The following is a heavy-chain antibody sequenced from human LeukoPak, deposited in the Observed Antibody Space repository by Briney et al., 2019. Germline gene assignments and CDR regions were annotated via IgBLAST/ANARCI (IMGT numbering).Heavy chain of an antibody. V-gene: IGHV1-8*01. Sequence: ASVKVSCKASGYTFTRYDINWVRQATGQGLEWMGWMNPNSGNTGYAQKFQGRVTMTRNTSISTAYMELSSLRSEDTAVYYCARGDWELPNYFDYWGQGTLVTVSS. CDR1: GYTFTRYD. CDR2: MNPNSGNT. J-gene: IGHJ4*02. D-gene: IGHD1-26*01. CDR3: ARGDWELPNYFDY.